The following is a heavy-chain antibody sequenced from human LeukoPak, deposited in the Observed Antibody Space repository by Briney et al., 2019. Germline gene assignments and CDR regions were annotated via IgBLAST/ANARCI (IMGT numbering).Heavy chain of an antibody. D-gene: IGHD1-26*01. CDR3: ARDPGGRTFDP. J-gene: IGHJ5*02. V-gene: IGHV4-34*01. CDR2: INHSGST. CDR1: GGSFSGYY. Sequence: TSETLSLTCAVYGGSFSGYYWSWIRQPPGKGLEWIGEINHSGSTNYNPSLKSRVTISVDTSKNQFSLKLSSVTAADTAVYYCARDPGGRTFDPWGQGTLVTVSS.